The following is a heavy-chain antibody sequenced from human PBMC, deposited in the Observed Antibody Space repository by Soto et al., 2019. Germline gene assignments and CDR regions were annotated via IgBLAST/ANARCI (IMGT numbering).Heavy chain of an antibody. CDR2: INAGNGHT. V-gene: IGHV1-3*01. J-gene: IGHJ4*02. CDR3: ARAVAVAADFDY. Sequence: ASVKVSCKASGFTFTNHAMQWVRQAPGQRLEWMGWINAGNGHTKYSQNFQGRVTITRDTSASTVYMELSSLRSEDTAVYYCARAVAVAADFDYWGQGTLVTVSS. CDR1: GFTFTNHA. D-gene: IGHD6-19*01.